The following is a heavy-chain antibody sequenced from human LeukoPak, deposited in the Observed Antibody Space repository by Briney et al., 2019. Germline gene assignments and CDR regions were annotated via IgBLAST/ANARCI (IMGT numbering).Heavy chain of an antibody. CDR2: LYYSGNT. D-gene: IGHD2-2*01. J-gene: IGHJ4*02. CDR1: GRSISSSSDY. Sequence: PSETLSLTCTVSGRSISSSSDYWAWVRQPPGEVLEWNVFLYYSGNTTYNHSLKSRITISVDTSNNQFSLKLSSVTAADAALYYCARQRIPAALASAFDYWGQGTLVTVSS. V-gene: IGHV4-39*01. CDR3: ARQRIPAALASAFDY.